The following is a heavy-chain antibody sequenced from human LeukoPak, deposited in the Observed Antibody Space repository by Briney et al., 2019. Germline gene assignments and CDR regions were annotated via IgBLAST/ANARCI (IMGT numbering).Heavy chain of an antibody. Sequence: AGESLKISCKGSGYSFTSYWIGWVRQVPGKGLEWMGLIWPDDSDKRYSPSFQGQVTISADKSISTAYLQWSSLKASDTAMYYCAGQGKDGYRVVDYWGQGTLVTVSS. V-gene: IGHV5-51*01. J-gene: IGHJ4*02. CDR1: GYSFTSYW. CDR2: IWPDDSDK. CDR3: AGQGKDGYRVVDY. D-gene: IGHD5-24*01.